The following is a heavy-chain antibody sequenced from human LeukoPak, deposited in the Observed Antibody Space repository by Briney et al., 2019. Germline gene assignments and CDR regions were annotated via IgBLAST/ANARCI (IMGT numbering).Heavy chain of an antibody. D-gene: IGHD3-22*01. Sequence: SETLSLTCTVSGGSISRYYWSWIRQPPGEGLEWIGHIHYSGNSNYNPSLKSRATISVDTSKNQFSLKLSSVTAADTAVYYCSRGVSYYYDSSGHWIDYWGQGTLVTVSS. J-gene: IGHJ4*02. V-gene: IGHV4-59*01. CDR3: SRGVSYYYDSSGHWIDY. CDR1: GGSISRYY. CDR2: IHYSGNS.